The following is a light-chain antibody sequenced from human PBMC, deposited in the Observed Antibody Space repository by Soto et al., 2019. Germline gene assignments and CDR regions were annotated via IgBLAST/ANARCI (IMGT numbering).Light chain of an antibody. CDR3: QQYYGLPRT. Sequence: DIQMTQSPSSLSASVGDRVTITCQASQDIGNHLNWYLQKPGKAPKLLIYDAYNLETGLPSRFRGSGAGTHFSLTISRLRPEDIATYYCQQYYGLPRTFGGGTKVEIK. CDR2: DAY. V-gene: IGKV1-33*01. J-gene: IGKJ4*01. CDR1: QDIGNH.